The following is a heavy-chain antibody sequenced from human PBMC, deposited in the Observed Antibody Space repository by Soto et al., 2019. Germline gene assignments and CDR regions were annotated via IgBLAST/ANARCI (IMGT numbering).Heavy chain of an antibody. J-gene: IGHJ4*02. CDR2: IYSGGST. V-gene: IGHV3-53*01. CDR1: GFTVSSNY. CDR3: ARGAYYYGSGSYYLDY. Sequence: EVQLVESGGGLIQPGGSLRLSCAASGFTVSSNYMSWVRQAPGKGLEWVSVIYSGGSTYYADSVKGRFTISRDNSKNTLYLQMNSLRADDMAVHYCARGAYYYGSGSYYLDYWGQGTLVTVSS. D-gene: IGHD3-10*01.